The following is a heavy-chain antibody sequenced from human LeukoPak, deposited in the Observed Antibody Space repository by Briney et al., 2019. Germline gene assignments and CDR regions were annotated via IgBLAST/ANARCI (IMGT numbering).Heavy chain of an antibody. CDR2: ISSSGSTI. D-gene: IGHD4-17*01. Sequence: PGGSLRLSCAASGFTFSSYEMNWVRQAPGKGLEWVSYISSSGSTIYYADSVKGRFTISRDNAKNSLYLQMNSLRAEDTAVYYCARGFGYGDHRRFVYWGQGTLVTVSS. J-gene: IGHJ4*02. V-gene: IGHV3-48*03. CDR1: GFTFSSYE. CDR3: ARGFGYGDHRRFVY.